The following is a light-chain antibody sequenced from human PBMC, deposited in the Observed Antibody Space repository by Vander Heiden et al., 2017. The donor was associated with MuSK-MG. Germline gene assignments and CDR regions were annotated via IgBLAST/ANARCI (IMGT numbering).Light chain of an antibody. V-gene: IGLV1-47*02. CDR2: SNS. Sequence: QSVLTQPHSASETPGQRVTISCSGSSPNIGSNYVSWYQQLPGTAPKLLIYSNSQRPSGVPDRFSGSKSGTSASLAISGLRSEDEADYYCAAWDASLSGPVFGGGTKLTVL. CDR3: AAWDASLSGPV. J-gene: IGLJ2*01. CDR1: SPNIGSNY.